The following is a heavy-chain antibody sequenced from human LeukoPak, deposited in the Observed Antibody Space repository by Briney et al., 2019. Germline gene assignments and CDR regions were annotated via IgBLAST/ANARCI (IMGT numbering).Heavy chain of an antibody. V-gene: IGHV4-39*01. J-gene: IGHJ4*02. Sequence: SETLSLTCTVSGDSISSSNYYWGWIRQPPGKGLEWIGSIYYSGSTYYNPSLKSRVTISVDTSKNQFSLKLSSVTAADTAVYYCARHASLVVTPDGLDYWGQGTLVTVSS. D-gene: IGHD4-23*01. CDR2: IYYSGST. CDR3: ARHASLVVTPDGLDY. CDR1: GDSISSSNYY.